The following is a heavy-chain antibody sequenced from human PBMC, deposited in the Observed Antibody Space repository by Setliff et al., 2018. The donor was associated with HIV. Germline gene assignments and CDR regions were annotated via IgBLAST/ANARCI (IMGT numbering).Heavy chain of an antibody. Sequence: ASETLSLTCAVSGYSISGSYYWAWIRQPPGKGLEWIANIYLSGSTNYNPSLKSRVTISVDTSKSQFSLKLNSVTAADTAVYYCARDQSDWFYWGQGTLVTVSS. J-gene: IGHJ4*02. CDR2: IYLSGST. D-gene: IGHD3-3*01. CDR3: ARDQSDWFY. V-gene: IGHV4-38-2*02. CDR1: GYSISGSYY.